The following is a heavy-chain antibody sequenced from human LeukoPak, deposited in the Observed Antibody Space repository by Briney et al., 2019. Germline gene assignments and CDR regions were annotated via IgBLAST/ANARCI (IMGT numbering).Heavy chain of an antibody. CDR1: GFTVSSNY. Sequence: GGSLRLACAASGFTVSSNYMSWAREAPGKGLEWVSVIYSGGSTYYADSVKGKFTISRNNSKNTLYLQITSRRAEDTAVYYCARDCDPRVDAFDIWGQGTMVTVSS. CDR2: IYSGGST. V-gene: IGHV3-66*01. CDR3: ARDCDPRVDAFDI. J-gene: IGHJ3*02.